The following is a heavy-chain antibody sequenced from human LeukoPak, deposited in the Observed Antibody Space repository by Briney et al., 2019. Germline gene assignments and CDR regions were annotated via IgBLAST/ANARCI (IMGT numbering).Heavy chain of an antibody. V-gene: IGHV3-21*01. CDR3: ASTGYSSSWYGVAFDY. CDR1: GFTFSSYS. Sequence: GGSLRLSCAASGFTFSSYSMNWVRQAPGKGLEWVSSISSSSSYIYYADSVKGRSTISRDNAKNSLYLQMNSLRAEDTAVYYCASTGYSSSWYGVAFDYWGQGTLVTVSS. J-gene: IGHJ4*02. D-gene: IGHD6-13*01. CDR2: ISSSSSYI.